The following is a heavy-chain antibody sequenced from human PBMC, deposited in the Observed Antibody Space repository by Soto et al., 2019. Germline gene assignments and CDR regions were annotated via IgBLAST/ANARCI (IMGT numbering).Heavy chain of an antibody. CDR1: GYPFTGYS. Sequence: GASVKVSCKASGYPFTGYSMHGVRQAPGQGLEWLGWINPNRGGPNYAQKFPGRVPLTRDTSLRTAYLALSRLSSAAPAVSSCARGKVVVVAATQGYSFASGAQGPLVSAPS. D-gene: IGHD2-15*01. CDR2: INPNRGGP. J-gene: IGHJ4*02. CDR3: ARGKVVVVAATQGYSFAS. V-gene: IGHV1-2*02.